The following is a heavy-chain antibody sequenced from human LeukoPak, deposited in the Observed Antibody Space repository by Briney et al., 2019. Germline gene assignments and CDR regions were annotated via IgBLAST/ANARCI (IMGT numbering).Heavy chain of an antibody. CDR3: ARRKVGGNSVEFDY. J-gene: IGHJ4*02. CDR2: IYRNDDK. V-gene: IGHV2-5*01. Sequence: SGPTLVHPTPTLTLTFTCSGFSLSPRGVGVGWIRQPPGKALEWLTLIYRNDDKRYTPSLKSRLTITKDTSKNQVVLTMTNMDPVDTATYFCARRKVGGNSVEFDYWGQGIMVTVSS. D-gene: IGHD4-23*01. CDR1: GFSLSPRGVG.